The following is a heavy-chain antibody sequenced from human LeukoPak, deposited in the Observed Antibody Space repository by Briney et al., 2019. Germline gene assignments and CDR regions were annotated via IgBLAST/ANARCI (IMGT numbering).Heavy chain of an antibody. CDR1: GGPMYSFY. CDR3: ARMKFYDSTGYSPGHYMDV. J-gene: IGHJ6*03. D-gene: IGHD3-22*01. Sequence: PSETLPLTCAVSGGPMYSFYWSWIRQTAGKGLEWIGRLYPGVSTDYNPSLKSRVTMSLDASRNQFALKLSAVTAADTAVYYCARMKFYDSTGYSPGHYMDVWGKGTTVIVSS. V-gene: IGHV4-4*07. CDR2: LYPGVST.